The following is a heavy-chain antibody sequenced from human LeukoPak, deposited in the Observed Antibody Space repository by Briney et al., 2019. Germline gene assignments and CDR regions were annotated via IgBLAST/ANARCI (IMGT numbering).Heavy chain of an antibody. J-gene: IGHJ1*01. V-gene: IGHV3-23*01. Sequence: QNGGSLRLSCAASGFTFSSYAMSWVRQAPGKGLEWVSAISGSGGSTYYADSVKGRFTISKDNSKNTLYLQMNSLRAEDTAVYYCAKGDSPYYYDSSGYPEYFQHWGQGTLVTVSS. CDR2: ISGSGGST. CDR1: GFTFSSYA. CDR3: AKGDSPYYYDSSGYPEYFQH. D-gene: IGHD3-22*01.